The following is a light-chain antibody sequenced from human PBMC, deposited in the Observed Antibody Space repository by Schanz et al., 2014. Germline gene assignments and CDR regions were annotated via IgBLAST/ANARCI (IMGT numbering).Light chain of an antibody. CDR2: GAS. CDR1: QSVSSK. V-gene: IGKV3-15*01. CDR3: QQYNTWPPTLT. Sequence: EIVMTQSPATLSVSPGDRATLSCRASQSVSSKLAWYQQKAGQAPRLLIYGASTRATGIPARFSGSGSGTEFTLTISSLQSEDFAVYYCQQYNTWPPTLTFGQGTRVEIK. J-gene: IGKJ1*01.